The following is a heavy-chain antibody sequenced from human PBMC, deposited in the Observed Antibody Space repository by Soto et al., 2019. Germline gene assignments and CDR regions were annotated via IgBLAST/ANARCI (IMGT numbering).Heavy chain of an antibody. J-gene: IGHJ5*02. D-gene: IGHD3-3*01. CDR3: AGCRDFWSGYCNWFDP. CDR1: GGSISSYY. Sequence: SETLSLTCTVSGGSISSYYWSWIRQPPGKGLEWIGNIYYSGSTYYNPSLKSRVTISVDTSKNQFSLKLSSVTAADTAVYYCAGCRDFWSGYCNWFDPWGQGTLVTVSS. V-gene: IGHV4-59*08. CDR2: IYYSGST.